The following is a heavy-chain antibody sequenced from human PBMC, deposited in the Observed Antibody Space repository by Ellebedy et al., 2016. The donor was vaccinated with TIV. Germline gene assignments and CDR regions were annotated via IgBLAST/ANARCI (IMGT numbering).Heavy chain of an antibody. CDR3: AKGFWREGSKSNDAFDI. V-gene: IGHV3-30*18. CDR1: GFTFSAFG. Sequence: GGSLRLXXAASGFTFSAFGMHWVRQAPGKGLEWVALISFDGSERYYVESVRGRFTISRDNSKNTLFLQMNSLRAEDTAVYFCAKGFWREGSKSNDAFDIWGQGTMVTASS. CDR2: ISFDGSER. D-gene: IGHD1-1*01. J-gene: IGHJ3*02.